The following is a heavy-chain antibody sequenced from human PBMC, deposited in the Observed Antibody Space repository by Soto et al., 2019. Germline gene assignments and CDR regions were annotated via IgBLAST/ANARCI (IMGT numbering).Heavy chain of an antibody. D-gene: IGHD3-22*01. CDR1: GGSISSGYYY. V-gene: IGHV4-30-4*01. Sequence: PSETLSLTCSVSGGSISSGYYYWSWIRQPPGKGLEWIGNIYYSGNTYYNPSLKSRVTISVDTSKNQFSLKLSSVTAADTAVYYCARSPSAHYDSSGYYCVFWFDPWGQGTLVTVSS. CDR2: IYYSGNT. CDR3: ARSPSAHYDSSGYYCVFWFDP. J-gene: IGHJ5*02.